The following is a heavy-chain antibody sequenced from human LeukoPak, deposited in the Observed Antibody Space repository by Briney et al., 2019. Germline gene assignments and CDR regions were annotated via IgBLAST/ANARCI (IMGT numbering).Heavy chain of an antibody. D-gene: IGHD4-23*01. V-gene: IGHV3-21*01. J-gene: IGHJ4*02. CDR1: GFTFSSYS. CDR3: ARVSGNSGKGPLFDY. CDR2: ISSSSSYI. Sequence: GGSLRLSCAASGFTFSSYSMNWVRQAPGKGLEWVSSISSSSSYIYYADSVKGRFTISRDNAKNSLYLQMNSLRAEDTAVYYCARVSGNSGKGPLFDYWGQGTLVTVSS.